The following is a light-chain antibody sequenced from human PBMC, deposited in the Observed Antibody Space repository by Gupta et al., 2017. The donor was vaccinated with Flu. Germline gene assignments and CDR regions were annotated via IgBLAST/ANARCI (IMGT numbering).Light chain of an antibody. Sequence: SSELTQDPAVSVALGQTVRITCQGDSLRNSKNIRPSGIPDRFSGSSSGNTASLTITGAQAEDEADYYCNSRDSTDNHQAVFGGGTKLTVL. V-gene: IGLV3-19*01. J-gene: IGLJ2*01. CDR1: SLRNS. CDR2: N. CDR3: NSRDSTDNHQAV.